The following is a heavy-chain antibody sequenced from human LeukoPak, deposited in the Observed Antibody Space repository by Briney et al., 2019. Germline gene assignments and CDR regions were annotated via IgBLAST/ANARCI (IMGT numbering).Heavy chain of an antibody. J-gene: IGHJ3*02. CDR3: ARDVTAFGDAFDI. CDR2: ISSNGGST. CDR1: GFTFSSYA. D-gene: IGHD3-16*01. V-gene: IGHV3-64*01. Sequence: GGSLRLSCAASGFTFSSYAMHWVRQAPGKGLEYVSAISSNGGSTYYANSVKGRFTISRDNSKNTLYLQMGSLRAEDMAVYYCARDVTAFGDAFDIWGQGTMVTVSS.